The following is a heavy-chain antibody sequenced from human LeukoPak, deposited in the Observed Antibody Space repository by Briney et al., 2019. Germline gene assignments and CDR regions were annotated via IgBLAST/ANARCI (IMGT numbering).Heavy chain of an antibody. CDR3: AKDLRGYCSSTSWSAFVY. CDR1: GFTFSSYG. V-gene: IGHV3-30*02. D-gene: IGHD2-2*01. Sequence: PGGSLRLSCAASGFTFSSYGMHWVRQAPGKGLEWVALIRYDGSNKYYADSVKGRFTISRDNSKNTLYLQMNSLRAEDTAVYYCAKDLRGYCSSTSWSAFVYWGQGTLVTVSS. CDR2: IRYDGSNK. J-gene: IGHJ4*02.